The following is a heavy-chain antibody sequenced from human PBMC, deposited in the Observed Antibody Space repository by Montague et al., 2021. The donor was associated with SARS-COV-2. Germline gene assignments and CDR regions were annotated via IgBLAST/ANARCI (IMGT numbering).Heavy chain of an antibody. Sequence: SLRLSCAASGFTFSSYAMHWVRQAPGKGLEWVAVISYDGSNKYYADSVKGRFTISRDNSKNTLYLQMNSLRAEDTAVYYCASTLGYCGGGSCYDPGNYYYYGMDVWGQGTTVTVSS. CDR2: ISYDGSNK. D-gene: IGHD2-15*01. CDR1: GFTFSSYA. CDR3: ASTLGYCGGGSCYDPGNYYYYGMDV. J-gene: IGHJ6*02. V-gene: IGHV3-30*04.